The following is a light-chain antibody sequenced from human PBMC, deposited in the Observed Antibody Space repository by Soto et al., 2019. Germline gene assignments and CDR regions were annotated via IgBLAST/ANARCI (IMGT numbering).Light chain of an antibody. J-gene: IGKJ5*01. CDR3: QQCNNWPPVT. Sequence: EIVMSQSPATLSVSTGERATLSCRTSQSVSSNLAWYQQKPGQAPRLLIYGASTRATGIPARFSGSGSGTEFTLTISSLQSEDFAVYYCQQCNNWPPVTFGQGTRLEIK. CDR1: QSVSSN. CDR2: GAS. V-gene: IGKV3-15*01.